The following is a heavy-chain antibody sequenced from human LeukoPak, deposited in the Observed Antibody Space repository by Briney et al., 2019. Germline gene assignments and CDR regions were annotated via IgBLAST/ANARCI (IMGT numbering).Heavy chain of an antibody. D-gene: IGHD4-11*01. CDR1: GGSISNYY. V-gene: IGHV4-59*01. CDR2: IYYSGST. J-gene: IGHJ3*02. Sequence: PSETLSLTCTVSGGSISNYYWSWIRQPPGKGLEWIGYIYYSGSTNYNPSLKSRVTISVDTPKNQFSLKLSSVTAADTAVYYCATSMTTVTTFAVGAFDIWGQGTMVTVSS. CDR3: ATSMTTVTTFAVGAFDI.